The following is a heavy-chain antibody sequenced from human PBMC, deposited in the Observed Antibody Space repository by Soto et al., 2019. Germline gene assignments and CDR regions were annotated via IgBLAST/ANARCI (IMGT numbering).Heavy chain of an antibody. Sequence: PGGSLRLSFAASGFTFSSYGMHRARQAPGKGLEWVAVISYDGSNKYYADSVKGRFTISRDNSKNTLYLQMNSLRAEDTAVYYCAKDAGYYFDYWGQGTLVTVSS. CDR2: ISYDGSNK. V-gene: IGHV3-30*18. CDR1: GFTFSSYG. CDR3: AKDAGYYFDY. J-gene: IGHJ4*02.